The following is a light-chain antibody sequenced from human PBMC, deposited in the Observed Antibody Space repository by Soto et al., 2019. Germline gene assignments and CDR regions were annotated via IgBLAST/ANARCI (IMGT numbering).Light chain of an antibody. CDR1: QSISSW. CDR3: QQYNSYSPYT. V-gene: IGKV1-5*03. CDR2: KAL. J-gene: IGKJ2*01. Sequence: DIQMTQSPSTLSASVGDRVTITCRASQSISSWLAWYQQKPGKAPKLLIYKALSLESGVPSRFSGSVSGTEFTLTISSLQPDDFSTYYCQQYNSYSPYTFGQGTKLEIK.